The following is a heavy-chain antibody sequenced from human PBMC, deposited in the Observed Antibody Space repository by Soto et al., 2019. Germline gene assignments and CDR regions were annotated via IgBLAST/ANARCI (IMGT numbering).Heavy chain of an antibody. J-gene: IGHJ4*02. CDR1: GFTFSSYA. CDR3: ARVRLDYYDSSGYVDSY. CDR2: ISYDGNNK. D-gene: IGHD3-22*01. V-gene: IGHV3-30-3*01. Sequence: GGSLRLSCAASGFTFSSYAMHWVRQAPGKGLEWVAVISYDGNNKYYADSVKGRFTISRDNSKNTLYLQMNSLRAEDTAVYYCARVRLDYYDSSGYVDSYCAQRTLV.